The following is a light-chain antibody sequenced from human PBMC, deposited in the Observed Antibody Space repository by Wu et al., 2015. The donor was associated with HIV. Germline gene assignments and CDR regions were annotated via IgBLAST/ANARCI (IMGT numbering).Light chain of an antibody. J-gene: IGKJ1*01. Sequence: EIVMTQSPATLSVSPGERATLSCRASQSVSSTYLAWYQHKPGQAPRLLIYGASSRASGIPDRFSGSGSGTDFALTISRLEPEDFAVYYCQQYGNSPPWTFGQGTKVEI. CDR1: QSVSSTY. CDR2: GAS. CDR3: QQYGNSPPWT. V-gene: IGKV3-20*01.